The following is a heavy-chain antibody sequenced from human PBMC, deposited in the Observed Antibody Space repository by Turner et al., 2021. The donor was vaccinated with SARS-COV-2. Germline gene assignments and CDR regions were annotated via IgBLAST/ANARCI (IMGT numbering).Heavy chain of an antibody. Sequence: QLQLQESGPGMVKPSETLSLTCTGSCGSISSSSYYWGWIRQPPGKGLEWIGSIYYSGSTYYNTSLKSRVTISVDTSKNQYSLKLSSVTAADTAVYYCATSTVAGTELNYYGMDVWGQGTTVTVSS. CDR2: IYYSGST. V-gene: IGHV4-39*01. J-gene: IGHJ6*02. CDR1: CGSISSSSYY. CDR3: ATSTVAGTELNYYGMDV. D-gene: IGHD6-13*01.